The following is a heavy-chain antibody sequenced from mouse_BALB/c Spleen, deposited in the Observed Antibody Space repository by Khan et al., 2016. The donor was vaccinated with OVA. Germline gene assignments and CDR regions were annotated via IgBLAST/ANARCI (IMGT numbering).Heavy chain of an antibody. CDR3: ARGDVYYAMDY. Sequence: VQLQQPVPELVKPGASVKIFCKASGYTFPDYNMHWVKQSHGKSIEWIVYISTYNGGSGHHQNFKTKASLTVANSSSPAYMDFRSLTSEDSAVYYCARGDVYYAMDYWGQGTSVTVSS. V-gene: IGHV1S29*02. CDR2: ISTYNGGS. CDR1: GYTFPDYN. J-gene: IGHJ4*01.